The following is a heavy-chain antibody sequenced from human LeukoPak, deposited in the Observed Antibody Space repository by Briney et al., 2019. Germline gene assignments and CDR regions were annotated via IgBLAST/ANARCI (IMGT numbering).Heavy chain of an antibody. CDR1: GFTFSSYG. J-gene: IGHJ6*02. D-gene: IGHD2-15*01. CDR2: ISYDGSNK. V-gene: IGHV3-30*18. CDR3: AKDLVLFYGMDV. Sequence: GRSLRLSCAASGFTFSSYGMHWVRQAPGKGLEWVAVISYDGSNKYYADSGKGRFTISRDNSKNTLYLQMNSLRAEDTAVYYCAKDLVLFYGMDVWGQGTTVTVSS.